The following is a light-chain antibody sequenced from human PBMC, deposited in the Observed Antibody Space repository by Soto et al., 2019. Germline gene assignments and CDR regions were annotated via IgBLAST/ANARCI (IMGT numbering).Light chain of an antibody. CDR2: GAS. V-gene: IGKV3-15*01. Sequence: IVLTHAPATLCVSPWERATLSCRAIQSVSSNLGWYQQKPCQAPRLLIYGASTRATGIPARFSGSGSGTEFTLTTSRLEPADFAVYYCQQYDSSFTLGPGTXVEIK. CDR3: QQYDSSFT. CDR1: QSVSSN. J-gene: IGKJ3*01.